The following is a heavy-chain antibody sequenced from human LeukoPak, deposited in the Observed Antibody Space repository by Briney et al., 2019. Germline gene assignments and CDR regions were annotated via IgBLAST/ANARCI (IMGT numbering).Heavy chain of an antibody. Sequence: SSETLSLTCTVSGGPISSDYWSWLRQPTGKGLEWIVYIYFSGSTKYNPSLKSRLTISVDTSKTQLSLRLTSVTAADTAVYYFARNSVGELSWFDPWGQGTLVTVSS. CDR2: IYFSGST. CDR3: ARNSVGELSWFDP. D-gene: IGHD3-10*01. V-gene: IGHV4-59*01. J-gene: IGHJ5*02. CDR1: GGPISSDY.